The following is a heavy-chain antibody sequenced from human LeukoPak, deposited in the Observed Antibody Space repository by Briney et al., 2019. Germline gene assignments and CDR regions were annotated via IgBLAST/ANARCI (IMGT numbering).Heavy chain of an antibody. CDR2: INWNGNTI. Sequence: PGGSLRLSCAASGFIFDDYDMNWVRQAPGKGLEWVSHINWNGNTIGYGDSVKGRFTISRDSSKNTLFLQMNRLRPEDAAVYYCAKAPVTTCRGAYCYPFDYWGQGTLVTVSS. CDR3: AKAPVTTCRGAYCYPFDY. CDR1: GFIFDDYD. V-gene: IGHV3-20*04. D-gene: IGHD2-21*01. J-gene: IGHJ4*02.